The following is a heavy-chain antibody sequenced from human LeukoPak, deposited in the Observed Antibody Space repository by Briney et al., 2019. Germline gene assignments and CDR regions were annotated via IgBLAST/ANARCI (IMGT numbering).Heavy chain of an antibody. V-gene: IGHV3-53*05. Sequence: PGGSLRLSCAASGFTVSSNYMSWVRQAPVKGLEWVSVIYSGGSIYYADSVKGRFTISRDNSKNTLYLQMNSLRAEDTAVYYCATEPPPDCSGGSCHPGLFDYWGQGTLVTVSS. CDR1: GFTVSSNY. D-gene: IGHD2-15*01. CDR2: IYSGGSI. CDR3: ATEPPPDCSGGSCHPGLFDY. J-gene: IGHJ4*02.